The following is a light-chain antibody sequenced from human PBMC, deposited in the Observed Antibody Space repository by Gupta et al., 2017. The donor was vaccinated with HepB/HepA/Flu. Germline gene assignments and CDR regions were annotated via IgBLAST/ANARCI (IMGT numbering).Light chain of an antibody. J-gene: IGLJ2*01. Sequence: SSVLTQPPSVSVAPGPTARITCWGNNIGSKSVHWYQQTPGQAPVLVIYYDSDRPSGIPERFSGSKSGNTATLTISGVEAGDEADYYCQVGDNNSDHVLFGGGTKLTVL. CDR3: QVGDNNSDHVL. CDR1: NIGSKS. V-gene: IGLV3-21*04. CDR2: YDS.